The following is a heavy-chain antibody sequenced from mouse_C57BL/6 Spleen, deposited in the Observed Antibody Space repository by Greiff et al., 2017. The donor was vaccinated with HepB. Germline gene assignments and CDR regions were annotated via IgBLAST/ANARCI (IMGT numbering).Heavy chain of an antibody. V-gene: IGHV6-3*01. CDR3: TGGYYYGSSYDY. CDR1: GFTFSNYW. J-gene: IGHJ2*01. D-gene: IGHD1-1*01. Sequence: EVQVVESGGGLVQPGGSMKLSCVASGFTFSNYWMNWVRQSPEKGLEWVAQIRLKSDNYATHYAESVKGRFTISRDDSKSSVYLQMNNLRAEDTGIYYCTGGYYYGSSYDYWGQGTTLTVSS. CDR2: IRLKSDNYAT.